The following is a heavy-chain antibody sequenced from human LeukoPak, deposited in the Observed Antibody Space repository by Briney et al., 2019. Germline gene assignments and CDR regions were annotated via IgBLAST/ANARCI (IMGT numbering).Heavy chain of an antibody. CDR3: AKAVDREYSSSSDY. Sequence: PGGSLRLSCAASGFTFSSYAMSWVRQAPGKGLEWVSAISGSGGSTYYADSVEGRFTISRDNSKNTLYLQMNSLRAEDTAVYYCAKAVDREYSSSSDYWGQGTLVTVSS. CDR1: GFTFSSYA. D-gene: IGHD6-6*01. J-gene: IGHJ4*02. CDR2: ISGSGGST. V-gene: IGHV3-23*01.